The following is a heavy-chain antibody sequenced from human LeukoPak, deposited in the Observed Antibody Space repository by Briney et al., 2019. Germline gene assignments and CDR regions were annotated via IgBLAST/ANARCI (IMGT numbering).Heavy chain of an antibody. Sequence: GGSLRLSCAASGFTFSSYAMSWVRQAPGKGLEWVSAISGSGGSTYYADSVKGRFTISRDNSKNTLYLQMNSLRAEDTAVYYCAKDSYYYDSSGYGPYFDYWGQGTLVTVSS. CDR1: GFTFSSYA. CDR2: ISGSGGST. J-gene: IGHJ4*02. D-gene: IGHD3-22*01. CDR3: AKDSYYYDSSGYGPYFDY. V-gene: IGHV3-23*01.